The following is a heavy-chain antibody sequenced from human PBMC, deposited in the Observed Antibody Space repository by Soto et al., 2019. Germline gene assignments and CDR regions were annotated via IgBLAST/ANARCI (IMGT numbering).Heavy chain of an antibody. J-gene: IGHJ4*02. Sequence: GGSLRLSCAASGFSFSTNGMHWVRQAPGKGLEWVAVISYDGNNKYYADSVKGRFTISRDNSKNTLYLQMNSLRAEDTAVYYCSNDPGERSVVLYFGEFHWGQGTLVTV. CDR3: SNDPGERSVVLYFGEFH. V-gene: IGHV3-30*18. D-gene: IGHD3-10*01. CDR2: ISYDGNNK. CDR1: GFSFSTNG.